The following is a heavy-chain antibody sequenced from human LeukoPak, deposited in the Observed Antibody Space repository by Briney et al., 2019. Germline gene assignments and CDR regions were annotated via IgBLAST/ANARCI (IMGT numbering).Heavy chain of an antibody. Sequence: SETLSLTCTVSGYSISSGYYWGWIRQPPGKGLEWIGSIYHSGSTYYNPSLKSRVTISVDRSKNQFSLKLSSVTAADTAVYYCARSFLGDYVRYFDYWGQGTLVTVSS. CDR1: GYSISSGYY. J-gene: IGHJ4*02. CDR2: IYHSGST. D-gene: IGHD4-17*01. CDR3: ARSFLGDYVRYFDY. V-gene: IGHV4-38-2*02.